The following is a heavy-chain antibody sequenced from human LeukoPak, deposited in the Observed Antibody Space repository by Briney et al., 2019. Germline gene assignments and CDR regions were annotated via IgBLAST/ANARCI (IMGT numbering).Heavy chain of an antibody. Sequence: GASVKVSCKASGYTFTGYYMHWVRQAPGQGLEWMGWISAYNGNTNYAQKLQGRVTMTTDTSTSTAYMELRSLRSDDTAVYYCARPYYDFWSGYQAFDIWGQGTVVTVSS. V-gene: IGHV1-18*04. J-gene: IGHJ3*02. CDR2: ISAYNGNT. D-gene: IGHD3-3*01. CDR1: GYTFTGYY. CDR3: ARPYYDFWSGYQAFDI.